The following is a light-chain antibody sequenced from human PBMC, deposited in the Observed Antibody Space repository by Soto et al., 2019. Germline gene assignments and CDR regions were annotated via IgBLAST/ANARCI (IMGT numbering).Light chain of an antibody. V-gene: IGKV1-9*01. J-gene: IGKJ4*01. CDR1: QGISSY. CDR2: AAS. Sequence: IQLTQSPSSLSASVGDRVTITCRASQGISSYLGWYQQKPGKAPKLLIYAASTLQSGVPSRFSGSGSGTDFTLTISSLQTEDFATYYCQQLNSYPLTVGGGSKVDIK. CDR3: QQLNSYPLT.